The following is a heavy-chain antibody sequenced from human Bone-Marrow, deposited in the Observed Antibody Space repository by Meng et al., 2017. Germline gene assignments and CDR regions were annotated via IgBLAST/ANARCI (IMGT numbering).Heavy chain of an antibody. Sequence: SETLSLTCNVSGGSISSRSYYWAWIRQPPGKTMEWIGSIHQSGSTYYNPSLKSRIIMSADMSKNQFSLKVWSVTAADTAVYYCTRRASFFGAGSFDWWGQG. CDR3: TRRASFFGAGSFDW. CDR2: IHQSGST. D-gene: IGHD3-10*01. V-gene: IGHV4-39*07. CDR1: GGSISSRSYY. J-gene: IGHJ4*02.